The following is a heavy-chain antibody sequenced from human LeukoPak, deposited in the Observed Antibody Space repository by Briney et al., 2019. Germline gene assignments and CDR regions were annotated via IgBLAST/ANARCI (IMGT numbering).Heavy chain of an antibody. D-gene: IGHD1-14*01. CDR3: TRYNNDHFDY. CDR2: IAYDGSRA. V-gene: IGHV3-33*01. Sequence: PGRSLRLSCAGSGFTFGGYGMHWFRQTPGKGLEWVAVIAYDGSRAFYADSVKGRFTISRDNSKNTMSVQMDDLRAEDTAVYYCTRYNNDHFDYWGQGTLAAVSS. CDR1: GFTFGGYG. J-gene: IGHJ4*02.